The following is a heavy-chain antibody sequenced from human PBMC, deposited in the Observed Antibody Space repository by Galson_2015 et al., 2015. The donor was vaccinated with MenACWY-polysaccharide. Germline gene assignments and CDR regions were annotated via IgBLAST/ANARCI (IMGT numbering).Heavy chain of an antibody. Sequence: SETLSLTCAVSDYSIRSGYFWGWIRQPPGKGLEWFASIFHSGTTYYNPSLKSRVTLSVDTSKNQFSLKLSSVTAADTAVYYCARVEKYSGSFYILYWGQGTLVTVSS. CDR2: IFHSGTT. CDR3: ARVEKYSGSFYILY. J-gene: IGHJ4*02. V-gene: IGHV4-38-2*01. D-gene: IGHD1-26*01. CDR1: DYSIRSGYF.